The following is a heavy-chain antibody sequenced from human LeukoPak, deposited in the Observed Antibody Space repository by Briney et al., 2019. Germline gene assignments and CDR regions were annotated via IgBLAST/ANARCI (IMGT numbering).Heavy chain of an antibody. D-gene: IGHD3-16*02. J-gene: IGHJ4*02. V-gene: IGHV3-23*01. Sequence: GGSLRLSCAASGFTFSSYAMSWVRQAPGKGLEWVSAISGSGGSTYYADSVRGRFTISRDNSKNTLYLQMNSLRAEDTAVYYCARDHGMITFGGVIVPEYYFDYWGQGTLVTVSS. CDR2: ISGSGGST. CDR1: GFTFSSYA. CDR3: ARDHGMITFGGVIVPEYYFDY.